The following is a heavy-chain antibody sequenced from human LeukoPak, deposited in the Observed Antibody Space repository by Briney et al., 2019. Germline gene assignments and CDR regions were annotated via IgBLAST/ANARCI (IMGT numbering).Heavy chain of an antibody. Sequence: SETLSLTCAVYGGSFSGYYWSWIRQPPGKGLEWIGEINHSGSTNYNPSLKSRVTISVDTSKNQFSLKLSSVTAADTAVYYCARALVRYCSSTSCQNYNWFDPWGQGTLVTVSS. D-gene: IGHD2-2*01. CDR2: INHSGST. CDR1: GGSFSGYY. J-gene: IGHJ5*02. V-gene: IGHV4-34*01. CDR3: ARALVRYCSSTSCQNYNWFDP.